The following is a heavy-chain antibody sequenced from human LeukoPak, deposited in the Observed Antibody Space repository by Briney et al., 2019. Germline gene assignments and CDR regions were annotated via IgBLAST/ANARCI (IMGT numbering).Heavy chain of an antibody. V-gene: IGHV3-48*03. J-gene: IGHJ3*02. CDR3: GASRQYVGAFDI. Sequence: GGSLRLSCAASGFTFSSYELYWVRQAPGKGLEWISYISSSSTIIKYADSVRGRFTISRDDARESLYLQMSSLRADDTAIYYCGASRQYVGAFDIWGQGTLVTVSP. D-gene: IGHD3-16*01. CDR2: ISSSSTII. CDR1: GFTFSSYE.